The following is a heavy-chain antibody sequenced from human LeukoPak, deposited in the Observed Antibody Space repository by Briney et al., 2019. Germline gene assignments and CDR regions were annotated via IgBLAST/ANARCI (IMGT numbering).Heavy chain of an antibody. CDR3: ARDHMDSYGTFDY. CDR1: GFTFSSYS. D-gene: IGHD5-18*01. Sequence: GGSLRLSCAASGFTFSSYSMNWVRQAPGKGLEWVSSISSSSSYIYYADSVKGRFTISRDNAKNSLYLQMNSLRAEDTAVYYCARDHMDSYGTFDYWGQGTLVTVSS. CDR2: ISSSSSYI. J-gene: IGHJ4*02. V-gene: IGHV3-21*01.